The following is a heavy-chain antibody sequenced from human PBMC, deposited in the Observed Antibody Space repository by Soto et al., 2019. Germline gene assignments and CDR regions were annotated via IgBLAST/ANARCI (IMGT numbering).Heavy chain of an antibody. V-gene: IGHV1-69*13. CDR2: IIPIFGTA. J-gene: IGHJ6*02. D-gene: IGHD3-16*02. Sequence: SVKVSCKASGGTFSSYAISWLRQAPGQGLEWMGGIIPIFGTANYAQKFQGRVTITADESTSTAYMELSSLRSEDTAVYYCERDFWAGGFGELSTDGMDVWGQGTTVTVSS. CDR1: GGTFSSYA. CDR3: ERDFWAGGFGELSTDGMDV.